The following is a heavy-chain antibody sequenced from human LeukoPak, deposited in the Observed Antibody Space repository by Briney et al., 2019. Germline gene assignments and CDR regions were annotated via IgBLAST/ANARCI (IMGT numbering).Heavy chain of an antibody. CDR1: GYSFTSYW. Sequence: GESLKISCKGSGYSFTSYWIGWVRQMPGKGLEWMGIIYPGDSDTRYSPSFQGQVTISADKSISTAYLQWSSLKASDTAMYYCARDHAIFGVVNAFDIWGQGTMVTVSS. V-gene: IGHV5-51*01. D-gene: IGHD3-3*01. CDR2: IYPGDSDT. J-gene: IGHJ3*02. CDR3: ARDHAIFGVVNAFDI.